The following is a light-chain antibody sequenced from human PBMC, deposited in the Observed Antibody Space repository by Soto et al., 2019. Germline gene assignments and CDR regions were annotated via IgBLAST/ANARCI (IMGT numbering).Light chain of an antibody. CDR3: AAWDDSLNGVV. V-gene: IGLV1-44*01. J-gene: IGLJ2*01. Sequence: QSVLTQPPSASGTPGQRVTISCSGSSSNIGSNTVNWYQQIPGTAPKLLIYSNNQRPSGVPDRFSGSKSGTSASLAISGLQSEDESDSYCAAWDDSLNGVVFGGGTKLTVL. CDR2: SNN. CDR1: SSNIGSNT.